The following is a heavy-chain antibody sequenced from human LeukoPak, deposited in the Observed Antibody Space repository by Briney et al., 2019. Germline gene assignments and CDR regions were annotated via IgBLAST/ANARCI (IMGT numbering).Heavy chain of an antibody. CDR2: IYYSGST. CDR1: GYSISTGYY. J-gene: IGHJ4*02. V-gene: IGHV4-61*01. D-gene: IGHD3-22*01. CDR3: ARSLEYYYDSSGLSFDY. Sequence: SETLSLTCSVSGYSISTGYYWSWIRQPPGKGLEWIGYIYYSGSTNYNPSLKSRVTISVDTSKNQFSLKLSSVTAADTAVYYCARSLEYYYDSSGLSFDYWGQGTLVTVSS.